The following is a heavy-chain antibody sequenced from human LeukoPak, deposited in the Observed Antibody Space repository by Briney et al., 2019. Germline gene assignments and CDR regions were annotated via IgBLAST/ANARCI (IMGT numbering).Heavy chain of an antibody. D-gene: IGHD6-19*01. J-gene: IGHJ4*02. Sequence: PGRSLRLSCAASGFTVSSNYMSWVRQAPGKGLEWVSVVYNDGSTYYADSVKGRFTISRDNSKNTLYLQMNSLRAEDTAMYFCARGSSTVSAGYYWGQGTLVTVSS. CDR3: ARGSSTVSAGYY. CDR2: VYNDGST. CDR1: GFTVSSNY. V-gene: IGHV3-53*01.